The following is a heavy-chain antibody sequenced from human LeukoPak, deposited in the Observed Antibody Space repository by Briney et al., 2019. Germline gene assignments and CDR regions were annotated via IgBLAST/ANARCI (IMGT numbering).Heavy chain of an antibody. CDR1: GFTFINYW. J-gene: IGHJ4*02. Sequence: GGSLRLSCAASGFTFINYWMTWVRQAPGKGLEWVGNIKKDGSEKYYVESLKGRFTISRDNVKNSLYLQMNSLRAEDTAVYYCARDLQDGVPTGYWGQGTLVIVS. CDR2: IKKDGSEK. V-gene: IGHV3-7*01. D-gene: IGHD4-17*01. CDR3: ARDLQDGVPTGY.